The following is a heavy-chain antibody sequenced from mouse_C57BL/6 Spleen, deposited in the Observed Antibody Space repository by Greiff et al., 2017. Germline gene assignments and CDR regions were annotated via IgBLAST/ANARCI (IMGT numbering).Heavy chain of an antibody. J-gene: IGHJ3*01. Sequence: VKLMESGAELVRPGASVTLSCKASGYTFTDYEMHWVKQTPVHGLEWIGAIDPETGGTAYNQKFKGKAILTADKSSSTAYMELRSLTSEDSAVYYCTRSVPFAYWGQGTLVTVSA. CDR2: IDPETGGT. CDR3: TRSVPFAY. CDR1: GYTFTDYE. V-gene: IGHV1-15*01. D-gene: IGHD6-1*01.